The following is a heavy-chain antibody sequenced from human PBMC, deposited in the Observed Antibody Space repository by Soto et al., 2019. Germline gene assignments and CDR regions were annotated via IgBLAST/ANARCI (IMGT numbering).Heavy chain of an antibody. V-gene: IGHV1-69*01. Sequence: QVQLVQAGAEVKKPGSSVKVSCTASAGTFSSYGISWVRQAPGQGLEWMGGSMPMFGTPNYAQKFQGRVTITADESTSTGYMELSSLTSEDTAVYYCARERSWKSYYEGSSVPYCYGMDVWGQGTTVTVSS. CDR3: ARERSWKSYYEGSSVPYCYGMDV. J-gene: IGHJ6*02. CDR1: AGTFSSYG. CDR2: SMPMFGTP. D-gene: IGHD2-2*01.